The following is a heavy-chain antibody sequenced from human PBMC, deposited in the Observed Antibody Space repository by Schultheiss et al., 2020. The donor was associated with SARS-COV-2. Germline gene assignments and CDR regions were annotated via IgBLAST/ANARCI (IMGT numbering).Heavy chain of an antibody. D-gene: IGHD5-24*01. CDR3: AKEPLAIGVASITDGRDY. J-gene: IGHJ4*02. CDR2: ISGSGGRT. V-gene: IGHV3-23*01. Sequence: GGSLRLSCAASGFTVSSNYMSWVRQAPGKGLEWVSSISGSGGRTYYADSVKGRCTISRDNSKNTMYLQMYSLRAEDTAIYYCAKEPLAIGVASITDGRDYWGQGTLVTVSS. CDR1: GFTVSSNY.